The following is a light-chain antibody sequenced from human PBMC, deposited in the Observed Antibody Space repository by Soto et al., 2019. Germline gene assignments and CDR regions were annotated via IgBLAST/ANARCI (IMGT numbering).Light chain of an antibody. Sequence: EVVMTQSPATLSVSPGERATFSCRASQTVSRNLAWYQQKPGQAPRLLIYGASSRATGIPDRFSGSGSGTDFTLTISRLEPEDFAVYYCQQYGSSPITFGQGTRLEIK. CDR2: GAS. CDR3: QQYGSSPIT. CDR1: QTVSRN. V-gene: IGKV3-20*01. J-gene: IGKJ5*01.